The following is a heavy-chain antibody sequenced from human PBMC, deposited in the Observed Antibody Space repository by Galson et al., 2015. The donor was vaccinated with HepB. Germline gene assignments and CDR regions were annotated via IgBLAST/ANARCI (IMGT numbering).Heavy chain of an antibody. V-gene: IGHV3-74*01. CDR1: GFTFSSYW. CDR2: INSDGSST. D-gene: IGHD3-22*01. J-gene: IGHJ4*02. CDR3: ARIFRGGYGEVDY. Sequence: SLRLSCAASGFTFSSYWMHWVRQVPGKGLVWVSRINSDGSSTTYADSVKGRFTISRDNAKNTLYLQMNSLRVEDTAVYYCARIFRGGYGEVDYWGQGTLVTASS.